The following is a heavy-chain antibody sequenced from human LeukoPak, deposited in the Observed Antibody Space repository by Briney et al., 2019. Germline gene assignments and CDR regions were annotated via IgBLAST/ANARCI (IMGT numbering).Heavy chain of an antibody. Sequence: ASVKVSCKASGYTFTGYYMHWVRQAPGQGLEWMGWINPNSGGTNYAQKLQGRVTMTTDTSTSTAYMELRSLRSDDTAVYYCARDTTMIVVVPGYWGQGTLVTVSS. CDR1: GYTFTGYY. V-gene: IGHV1-2*02. CDR2: INPNSGGT. D-gene: IGHD3-22*01. J-gene: IGHJ4*02. CDR3: ARDTTMIVVVPGY.